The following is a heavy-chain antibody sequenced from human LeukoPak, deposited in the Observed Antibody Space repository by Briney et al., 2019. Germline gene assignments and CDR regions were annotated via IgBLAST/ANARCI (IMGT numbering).Heavy chain of an antibody. CDR3: ARASYYDFWSGYYPFDY. Sequence: GASVKVSCKASGYTFSGYYMHWVRQAPGQGVEWMGWINPNSGGTNYAQKFQGRVTITRDTSISTAYMELSRLRSDDTAVYYCARASYYDFWSGYYPFDYWGQGTLVTVSS. D-gene: IGHD3-3*01. CDR2: INPNSGGT. V-gene: IGHV1-2*02. CDR1: GYTFSGYY. J-gene: IGHJ4*02.